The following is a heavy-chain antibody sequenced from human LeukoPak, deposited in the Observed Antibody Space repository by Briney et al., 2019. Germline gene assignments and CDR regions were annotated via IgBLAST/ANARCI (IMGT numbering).Heavy chain of an antibody. V-gene: IGHV4-39*07. J-gene: IGHJ5*02. Sequence: SETLSLTCTVSGGSISSSSYYWGWIRQPPGKGLEWIGSIYYSGSTYYNPSLKSRVTISVDTSKNQFSLKLSSVTAADTAVYYCARDSGGYTQFDPWGQGTLVTVSS. CDR2: IYYSGST. D-gene: IGHD2-15*01. CDR3: ARDSGGYTQFDP. CDR1: GGSISSSSYY.